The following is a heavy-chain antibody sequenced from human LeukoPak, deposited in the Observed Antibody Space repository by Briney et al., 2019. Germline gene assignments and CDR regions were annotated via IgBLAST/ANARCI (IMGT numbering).Heavy chain of an antibody. D-gene: IGHD3-22*01. CDR3: ARDLEDSSPFGAFDM. CDR1: GFTFSNYG. CDR2: IWFDGIRK. J-gene: IGHJ3*02. V-gene: IGHV3-33*01. Sequence: GRSLRLSCAASGFTFSNYGMHWVRQVPGKGLEWVAAIWFDGIRKYYADSGKGRLTISRDNSKNTLHLQMNSLRAEDTAVYYCARDLEDSSPFGAFDMWGQGTMVTVSS.